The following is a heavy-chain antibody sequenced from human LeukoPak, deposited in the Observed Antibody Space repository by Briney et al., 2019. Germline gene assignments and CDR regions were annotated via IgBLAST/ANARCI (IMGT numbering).Heavy chain of an antibody. J-gene: IGHJ3*02. CDR3: AREADYSAFDI. CDR2: IYSGGNT. CDR1: GFTVSSNY. Sequence: PGGSLRLSCAASGFTVSSNYMSWVRQAPGKGLEWVSVIYSGGNTYYADSVKGRFTISRDNSKNTLYLQMNSLRAEDTAVYYCAREADYSAFDIWGQGTMVTVSS. V-gene: IGHV3-53*01. D-gene: IGHD4-11*01.